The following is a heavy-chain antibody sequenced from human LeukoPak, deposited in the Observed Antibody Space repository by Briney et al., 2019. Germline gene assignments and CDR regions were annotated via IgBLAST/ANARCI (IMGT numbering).Heavy chain of an antibody. Sequence: SETLSLTCTVSGGSISSYYWSWIRQPAGNGLEWIGRIYTSGSTNYNPSLKSRVTMSVDTSKNQSSLKLSSVTAADTAVYYCARSQSRPGAFDIWGQGTMVTVSS. CDR1: GGSISSYY. CDR2: IYTSGST. V-gene: IGHV4-4*07. J-gene: IGHJ3*02. CDR3: ARSQSRPGAFDI. D-gene: IGHD1-14*01.